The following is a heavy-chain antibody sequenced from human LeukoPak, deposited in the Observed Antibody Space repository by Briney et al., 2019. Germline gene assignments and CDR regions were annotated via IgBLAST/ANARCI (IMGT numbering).Heavy chain of an antibody. CDR2: INHSGST. Sequence: PSETLSLTCAVYGGSFSGYYWSWIRQPPGKGLEWIGEINHSGSTNYNPSLKSRVTISVDTSKNQFSLKLSSVTAADTAVYYCARGRSSSTSHNGEIDYWGQGTLVTVSS. CDR3: ARGRSSSTSHNGEIDY. CDR1: GGSFSGYY. D-gene: IGHD2-2*01. V-gene: IGHV4-34*01. J-gene: IGHJ4*02.